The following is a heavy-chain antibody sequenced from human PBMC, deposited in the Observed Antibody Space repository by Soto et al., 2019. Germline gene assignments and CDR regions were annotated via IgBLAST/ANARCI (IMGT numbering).Heavy chain of an antibody. V-gene: IGHV1-18*01. D-gene: IGHD5-12*01. CDR3: ARGRIVASIHDAFEI. CDR1: GYPFTSYG. J-gene: IGHJ3*02. Sequence: QGHLMQSGDEVKTPGASVRVSCRASGYPFTSYGISWVRQAPGQGLEWVAWISAYNGNRDTAQKFQGRGTMTLDTSTDTAHMELGDLTSADTGVYYRARGRIVASIHDAFEIWGQGTKVTVSS. CDR2: ISAYNGNR.